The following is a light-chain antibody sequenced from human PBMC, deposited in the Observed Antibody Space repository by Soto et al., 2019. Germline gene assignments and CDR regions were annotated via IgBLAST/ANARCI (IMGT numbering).Light chain of an antibody. CDR1: QSVGHNY. J-gene: IGKJ2*01. CDR3: QQYDNSPYT. Sequence: ENVLTQSPGTLSLSPGERATLSCRASQSVGHNYLTWYQQKPGQAPRLLIYGASSRATGIPDRFSGSGSGTDFTLTISRLEPEDFAVYYCQQYDNSPYTLGQGTKLEI. CDR2: GAS. V-gene: IGKV3-20*01.